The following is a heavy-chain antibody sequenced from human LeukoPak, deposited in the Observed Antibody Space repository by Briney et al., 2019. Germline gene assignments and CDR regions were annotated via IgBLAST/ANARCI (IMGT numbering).Heavy chain of an antibody. CDR1: GYAFTSYY. Sequence: ASVKVSCKASGYAFTSYYMHWVRQAPGQGLEWMGIINPSGGSTSYAQKFQGRVTMTRDTSTSTVYMELSSLRSEDTAVYYCARTGVRRFFDYWGQGTLVTVSS. CDR2: INPSGGST. D-gene: IGHD3-22*01. CDR3: ARTGVRRFFDY. J-gene: IGHJ4*02. V-gene: IGHV1-46*01.